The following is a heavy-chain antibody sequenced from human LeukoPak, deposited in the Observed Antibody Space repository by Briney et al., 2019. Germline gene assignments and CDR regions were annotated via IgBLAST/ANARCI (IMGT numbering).Heavy chain of an antibody. D-gene: IGHD2-15*01. CDR3: ARRYCSGGSCYADAFDI. Sequence: GGSLRLSCAASGSTFSSYAMYWVRQAPGKGLEWVANIKQDGSEKYYVDSVKGRFTISRDNAKNSLYLQMNSLRAEDTAVYYCARRYCSGGSCYADAFDIWGQGTMVTVSS. V-gene: IGHV3-7*01. CDR1: GSTFSSYA. J-gene: IGHJ3*02. CDR2: IKQDGSEK.